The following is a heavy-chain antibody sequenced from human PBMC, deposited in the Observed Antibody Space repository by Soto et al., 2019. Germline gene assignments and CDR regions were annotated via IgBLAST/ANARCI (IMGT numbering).Heavy chain of an antibody. V-gene: IGHV4-38-2*02. J-gene: IGHJ4*02. CDR2: IYHSGST. CDR3: ARERSGRPEPEG. Sequence: SETLSLTCTVSGYSISSGYYWGWIRQPPGKGLEWIGSIYHSGSTYYTPSLKSRVTISVDTSKNQFSLKLSSVTAADTAVYYCARERSGRPEPEGWGQGTLVTVSS. D-gene: IGHD3-10*01. CDR1: GYSISSGYY.